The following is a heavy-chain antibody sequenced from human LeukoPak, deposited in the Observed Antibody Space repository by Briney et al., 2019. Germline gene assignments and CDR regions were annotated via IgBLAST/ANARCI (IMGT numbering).Heavy chain of an antibody. CDR3: ARMGIPAAILFSDY. D-gene: IGHD2-2*02. CDR1: GGSISSYS. CDR2: IYYSGNT. J-gene: IGHJ4*02. Sequence: SETLSLTCTVSGGSISSYSWSWIRQPPGKGLEWVGYIYYSGNTNYNPSLQSRVTISVDTSKNQFSLKLSSVTAADTAVYYCARMGIPAAILFSDYWGQGTLVTVSS. V-gene: IGHV4-59*08.